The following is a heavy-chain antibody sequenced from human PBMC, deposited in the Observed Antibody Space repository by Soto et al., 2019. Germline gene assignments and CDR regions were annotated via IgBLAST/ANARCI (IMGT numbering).Heavy chain of an antibody. Sequence: AGSLRLSCAASGFTFSSYDMHGVRQATGKGLEWVSAIGTAGDTYYPGSVKGRFTISRENAKNSLYLQMNSLRAGDTAVYYCARADYGDFAFDIWGQGTMVTVSS. CDR3: ARADYGDFAFDI. J-gene: IGHJ3*02. V-gene: IGHV3-13*01. CDR2: IGTAGDT. D-gene: IGHD4-17*01. CDR1: GFTFSSYD.